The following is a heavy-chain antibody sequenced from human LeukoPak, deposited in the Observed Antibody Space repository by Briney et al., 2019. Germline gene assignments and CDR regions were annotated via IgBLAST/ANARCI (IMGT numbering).Heavy chain of an antibody. CDR3: ARRRVSGYSSGWYSGPEDY. J-gene: IGHJ4*02. V-gene: IGHV4-34*01. CDR1: GGSFSGYY. Sequence: SETLSLTCAVYGGSFSGYYWSWIRQPPGKGLEWIGEINHSGSTNYNPSLKSRVTISVDTSKNQFSLKLSSVTAADTAVYYCARRRVSGYSSGWYSGPEDYWGQRTLVTVSS. CDR2: INHSGST. D-gene: IGHD6-19*01.